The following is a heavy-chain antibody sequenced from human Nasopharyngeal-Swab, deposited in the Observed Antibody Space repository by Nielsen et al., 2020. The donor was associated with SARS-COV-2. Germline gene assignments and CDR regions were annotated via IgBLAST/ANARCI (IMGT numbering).Heavy chain of an antibody. CDR2: ISTSGTST. Sequence: GGSLRLPCVAPGFTFSDYYMAWIRQAPGKGLEWVSYISTSGTSTDSADSVKGRFTISRDNANNLLYLHMNNLRGEDTAVYFCAREKGYQVLLDYYYHGLDVWGHGTAVTVSS. V-gene: IGHV3-11*01. CDR1: GFTFSDYY. J-gene: IGHJ6*02. D-gene: IGHD3-10*01. CDR3: AREKGYQVLLDYYYHGLDV.